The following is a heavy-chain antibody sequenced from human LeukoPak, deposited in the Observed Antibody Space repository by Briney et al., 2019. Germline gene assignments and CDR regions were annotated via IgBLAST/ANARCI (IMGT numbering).Heavy chain of an antibody. Sequence: GGSLRLSCAASGFTFSSYAMYWVRQAPGKGLEWVANIKQDGSEKYYVDSVKGRFTISRDNAKNSLYLQMNSLRAEDTAVYYCARFSPWYYDILTGYSEQHIDYWGQGTLVTVSS. CDR2: IKQDGSEK. CDR1: GFTFSSYA. D-gene: IGHD3-9*01. V-gene: IGHV3-7*01. CDR3: ARFSPWYYDILTGYSEQHIDY. J-gene: IGHJ4*02.